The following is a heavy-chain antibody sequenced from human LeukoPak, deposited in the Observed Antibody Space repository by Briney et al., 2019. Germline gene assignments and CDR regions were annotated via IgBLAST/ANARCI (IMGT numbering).Heavy chain of an antibody. Sequence: ASVKVSCKASGYTFTGYYIHWVRQAPGQGLEWMRRIDPNSGGTNYAAKFQGRVTMTRDTSISTAYMELSRLRSDDTAVYYCARDRATSGYYYMDVGGKGTTVTVSS. V-gene: IGHV1-2*06. J-gene: IGHJ6*03. CDR1: GYTFTGYY. CDR2: IDPNSGGT. CDR3: ARDRATSGYYYMDV.